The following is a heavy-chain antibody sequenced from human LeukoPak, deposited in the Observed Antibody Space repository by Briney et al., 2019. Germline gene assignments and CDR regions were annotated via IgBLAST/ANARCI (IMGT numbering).Heavy chain of an antibody. V-gene: IGHV4-59*01. CDR2: IYYSGST. J-gene: IGHJ4*02. CDR1: GGSIISYY. CDR3: AREPYSSTLEGRYFDY. D-gene: IGHD6-13*01. Sequence: SETLSLTCTVSGGSIISYYWSWIRQPPGEGLEWSGYIYYSGSTNYNPPLKSRVTISVDPSKNQFSLKLSSVTAADTAVYYRAREPYSSTLEGRYFDYWGQGTLVTVSS.